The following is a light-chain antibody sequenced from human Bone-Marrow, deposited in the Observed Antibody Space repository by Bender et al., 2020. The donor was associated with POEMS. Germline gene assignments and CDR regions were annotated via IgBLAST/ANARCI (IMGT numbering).Light chain of an antibody. Sequence: QSVLTQPPSASATPGQRVTISCSGSSSNIGSNAVSWYQQIPGTAPKLLIHRNNQRPSGVPDRFSGSKSGTSASLAISGLRSEDEADYYCAAWDDSLSAYVIFGGGTKLTVL. CDR1: SSNIGSNA. V-gene: IGLV1-47*01. CDR3: AAWDDSLSAYVI. J-gene: IGLJ2*01. CDR2: RNN.